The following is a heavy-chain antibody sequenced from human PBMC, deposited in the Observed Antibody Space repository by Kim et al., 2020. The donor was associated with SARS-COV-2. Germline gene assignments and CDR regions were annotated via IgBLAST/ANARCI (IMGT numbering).Heavy chain of an antibody. V-gene: IGHV3-11*04. Sequence: GGSLRLSCAASGFTFSDYYMNWIRQAPGKGLEWVSFISGSGTTIYYADSVKGRFTVSRDNAKNALYLQMNSLRAEDTAVYYCARDGGNSGWFDPWGQGTLVTVSS. D-gene: IGHD3-16*01. CDR3: ARDGGNSGWFDP. CDR1: GFTFSDYY. J-gene: IGHJ5*02. CDR2: ISGSGTTI.